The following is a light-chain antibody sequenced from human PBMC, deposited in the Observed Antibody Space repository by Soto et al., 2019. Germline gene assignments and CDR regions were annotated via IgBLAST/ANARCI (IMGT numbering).Light chain of an antibody. CDR3: QQYGSSPSWT. CDR2: GAS. CDR1: QSVSSSY. V-gene: IGKV3-20*01. Sequence: VLTQSPGTLSLSPGERATLSCRASQSVSSSYLAWYQQKPGQAPRLLIYGASSRATGIPDRFSGSGSGTDFTLTISRLEPEDFAVYYCQQYGSSPSWTFGQGTKVDIK. J-gene: IGKJ1*01.